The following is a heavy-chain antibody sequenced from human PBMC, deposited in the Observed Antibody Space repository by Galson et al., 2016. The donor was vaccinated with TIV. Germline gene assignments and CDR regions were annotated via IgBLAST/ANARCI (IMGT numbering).Heavy chain of an antibody. Sequence: SLRLSCAASGFTFDDYGMHWVRQPPGKGLEWVSGITRNSVGIDYADSVKGRFTISRDNAKNSLYLQMNSLRPDDTALNYCAKEQSCGGDCYLFDFWGQGALVTVSS. CDR2: ITRNSVGI. J-gene: IGHJ4*02. CDR3: AKEQSCGGDCYLFDF. CDR1: GFTFDDYG. D-gene: IGHD2-21*02. V-gene: IGHV3-9*01.